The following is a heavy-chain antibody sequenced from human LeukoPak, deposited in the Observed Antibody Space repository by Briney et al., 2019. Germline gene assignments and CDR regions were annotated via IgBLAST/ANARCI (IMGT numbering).Heavy chain of an antibody. CDR3: AKGKEQWLVPVGGFDY. CDR1: GFTFSSYA. CDR2: ISGSGGST. J-gene: IGHJ4*02. Sequence: GRSLRLSCAASGFTFSSYAMSWVRQAPGKGLEWVSAISGSGGSTYYADSVKGRFTISRDNSKNTLYLQMNSLRAEDTAVYYCAKGKEQWLVPVGGFDYWGQGTLVTVSS. D-gene: IGHD6-19*01. V-gene: IGHV3-23*01.